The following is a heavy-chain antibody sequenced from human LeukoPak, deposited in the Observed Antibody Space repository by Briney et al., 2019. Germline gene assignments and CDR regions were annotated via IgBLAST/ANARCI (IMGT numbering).Heavy chain of an antibody. CDR2: INTNTGNP. CDR3: AKGFRSYYDSSGYYWGADNWFDP. Sequence: ASVKVSCKASGYTFTSYAMNWVRQAPGQGLEWMGWINTNTGNPTYAQGFTGRFVFSLDTSVSTAYLQISSLKAEDTAVYYCAKGFRSYYDSSGYYWGADNWFDPWGQGTLVTVSS. V-gene: IGHV7-4-1*02. J-gene: IGHJ5*02. CDR1: GYTFTSYA. D-gene: IGHD3-22*01.